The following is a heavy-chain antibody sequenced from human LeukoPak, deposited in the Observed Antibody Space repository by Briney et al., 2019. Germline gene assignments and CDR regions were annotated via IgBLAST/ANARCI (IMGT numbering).Heavy chain of an antibody. Sequence: GGSLRLSCAASGFTFSSYAMHWVRQAPGKGLEYVSAISSNGGSTYYANSMKGRFTISRDNSKNTLYLQMGSLRAEDMAVYYCARSSGSGSYYVDYWGQGTLVTVSS. CDR2: ISSNGGST. J-gene: IGHJ4*02. CDR3: ARSSGSGSYYVDY. D-gene: IGHD1-26*01. V-gene: IGHV3-64*01. CDR1: GFTFSSYA.